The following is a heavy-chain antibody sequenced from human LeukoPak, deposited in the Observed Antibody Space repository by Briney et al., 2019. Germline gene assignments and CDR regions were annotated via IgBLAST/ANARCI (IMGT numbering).Heavy chain of an antibody. CDR3: ARDGSNSEDGWFDP. D-gene: IGHD4-11*01. V-gene: IGHV1-8*01. Sequence: ASVKVSCKASGYTFTSYDINWVRQATGQGLEWMGWMNPSSGNTGYAQKFQGRVTMTRNTPISTAYMELSSLRSEDTAVYYCARDGSNSEDGWFDPWGQGTLVTVSS. J-gene: IGHJ5*02. CDR1: GYTFTSYD. CDR2: MNPSSGNT.